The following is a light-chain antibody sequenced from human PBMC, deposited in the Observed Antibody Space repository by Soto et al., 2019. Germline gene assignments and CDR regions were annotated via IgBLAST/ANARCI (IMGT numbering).Light chain of an antibody. CDR3: QQRYSWPIT. J-gene: IGKJ5*01. V-gene: IGKV3D-20*02. CDR2: GAS. Sequence: EVVLTQSPDILSLSPGERATLSCRASETVTSNYLAWYQQKPGQAPRLLIYGASNRATGIPARFSGRGSGTDFTLTISSLEPEDFAVYYCQQRYSWPITFGQGTRLEIK. CDR1: ETVTSNY.